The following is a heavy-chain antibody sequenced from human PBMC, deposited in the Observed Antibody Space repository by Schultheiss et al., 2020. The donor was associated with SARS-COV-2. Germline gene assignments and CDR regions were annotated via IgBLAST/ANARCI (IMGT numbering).Heavy chain of an antibody. CDR2: IWYDGSNK. CDR1: GFTFSSCA. V-gene: IGHV3-30*07. CDR3: ARDQTAGDDPDYYYYYGMDV. D-gene: IGHD7-27*01. J-gene: IGHJ6*02. Sequence: GGSLRLSCAASGFTFSSCAMHWVRQAPGKGLEWVAVIWYDGSNKYYADSVKGRFTISRDNSKNTLYLQMNSLRAEDTAVYYCARDQTAGDDPDYYYYYGMDVWGQGTTVTVSS.